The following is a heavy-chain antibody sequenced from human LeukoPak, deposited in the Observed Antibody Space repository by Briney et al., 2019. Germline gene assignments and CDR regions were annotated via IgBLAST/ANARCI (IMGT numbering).Heavy chain of an antibody. CDR2: IYYSGST. Sequence: SETLSLTCAIYGGSFSGYYWSWIRQPPGKGLEWIGSIYYSGSTYYNPSLKSRVTISVDTSKNQFSLKLSSVTAADTAVYYCARVFVVVTATRFDYWGQGTLVTVSS. CDR3: ARVFVVVTATRFDY. D-gene: IGHD2-21*02. CDR1: GGSFSGYY. V-gene: IGHV4-34*01. J-gene: IGHJ4*02.